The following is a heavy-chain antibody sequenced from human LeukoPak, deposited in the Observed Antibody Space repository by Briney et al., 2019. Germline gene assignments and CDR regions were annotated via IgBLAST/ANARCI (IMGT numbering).Heavy chain of an antibody. CDR3: AKDATSWYEGPDY. Sequence: PGRSLRLSCAASRFTSSDYGMHWVRQAPGKGLEWVAVISYDGSNKYYAESVKGRFTVSRENSKKTLYLHMNTLRADDTAVYYCAKDATSWYEGPDYWGQGTLVTVSS. CDR2: ISYDGSNK. D-gene: IGHD6-13*01. CDR1: RFTSSDYG. V-gene: IGHV3-30*18. J-gene: IGHJ4*02.